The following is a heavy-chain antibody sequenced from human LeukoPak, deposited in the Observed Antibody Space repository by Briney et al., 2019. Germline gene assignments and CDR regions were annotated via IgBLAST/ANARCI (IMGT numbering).Heavy chain of an antibody. Sequence: ASVKVSCKASGYTFTNYGITWVRQAPGQGLEWMGWVSAKIGDTNYAQKFQGRVTMTTDTSTSTVYMELRSLRSDDTAVFYCARILASIIDYWGQGTLVTVSS. D-gene: IGHD5/OR15-5a*01. CDR3: ARILASIIDY. J-gene: IGHJ4*02. CDR2: VSAKIGDT. V-gene: IGHV1-18*01. CDR1: GYTFTNYG.